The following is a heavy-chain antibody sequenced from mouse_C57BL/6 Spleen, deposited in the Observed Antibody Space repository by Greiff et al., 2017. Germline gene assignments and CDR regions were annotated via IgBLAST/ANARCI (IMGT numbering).Heavy chain of an antibody. CDR1: GYAFSSSW. CDR3: ARRGDYEGFAY. V-gene: IGHV1-82*01. Sequence: QVQLQQSGPELVKPGASVKISCKASGYAFSSSWMNWVKQRPGKGLEWIGRIYPGDGDTNYNGKFKGKATLTADKSSSTAYMQLSSLTSEDSAVYFCARRGDYEGFAYWGQGTLVTVSA. D-gene: IGHD2-4*01. J-gene: IGHJ3*01. CDR2: IYPGDGDT.